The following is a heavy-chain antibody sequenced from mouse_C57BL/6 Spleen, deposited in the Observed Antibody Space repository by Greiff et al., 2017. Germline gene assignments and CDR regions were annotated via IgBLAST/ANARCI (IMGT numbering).Heavy chain of an antibody. CDR2: ILPGDGST. J-gene: IGHJ2*01. CDR3: ARTDYGEDCFDY. D-gene: IGHD1-1*01. V-gene: IGHV1-9*01. CDR1: GYTFTGYW. Sequence: VQLQQSGAELMKPGASVKLSCKATGYTFTGYWIEWVKQRPGHGLEWIGEILPGDGSTNYNEKFKGKATFTADTSSNTAYMQLSSLTTEDSAVYYCARTDYGEDCFDYWGQGTTLTVSS.